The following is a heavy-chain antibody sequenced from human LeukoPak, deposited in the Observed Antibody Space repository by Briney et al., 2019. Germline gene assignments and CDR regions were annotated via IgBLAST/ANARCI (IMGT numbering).Heavy chain of an antibody. CDR3: AREGGSSWAYYYYGMDV. CDR1: GHTLTELS. D-gene: IGHD6-13*01. Sequence: ASVKVSCKVSGHTLTELSMHWVRQAPGKGLEWMGGFDPEDGETIYAQKFQGRVTMTEDTSTDTAYMELSSLRSEDTAVYYCAREGGSSWAYYYYGMDVWGQGTTVTVSS. V-gene: IGHV1-24*01. J-gene: IGHJ6*02. CDR2: FDPEDGET.